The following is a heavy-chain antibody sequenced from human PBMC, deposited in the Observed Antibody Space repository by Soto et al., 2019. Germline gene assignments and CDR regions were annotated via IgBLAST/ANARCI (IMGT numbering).Heavy chain of an antibody. D-gene: IGHD6-19*01. CDR2: ISGSGGST. J-gene: IGHJ4*02. CDR3: AKIPIYSSGWYADFSY. V-gene: IGHV3-23*01. Sequence: GGSLRLSCAASGFTFSSYAMSWVRQAPGKGLEWVSAISGSGGSTYYADSVKGRFTISRDNSKNTLYLQMNSLRAEDTAVYYCAKIPIYSSGWYADFSYWGQGTLVTVSS. CDR1: GFTFSSYA.